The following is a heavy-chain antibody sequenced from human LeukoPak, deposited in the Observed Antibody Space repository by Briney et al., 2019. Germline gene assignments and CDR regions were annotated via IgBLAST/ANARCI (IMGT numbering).Heavy chain of an antibody. CDR3: AALAAAAGTYFDY. CDR2: IVVGSGNT. J-gene: IGHJ4*02. V-gene: IGHV1-58*01. Sequence: SVKVSCTASGFTFTSSAVQWVRQARGQRLEWIGWIVVGSGNTNYAQKFQERVTITRDMSTSTAYMELSSLRSEDTAVYYCAALAAAAGTYFDYWGQGTLVTVSS. CDR1: GFTFTSSA. D-gene: IGHD6-13*01.